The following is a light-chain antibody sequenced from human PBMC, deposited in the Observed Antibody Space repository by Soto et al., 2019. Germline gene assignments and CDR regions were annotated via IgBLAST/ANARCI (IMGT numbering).Light chain of an antibody. V-gene: IGKV1-33*01. J-gene: IGKJ4*01. CDR1: QDIRNF. CDR2: DAS. Sequence: DIQMTQSPSSLSASVGDRVTITCQASQDIRNFLNWYQQKAGKAPRLLIYDASHLQTGVPSRFSGSGPGTDFTFTISSLQPEDIATYYCQQYGDFPPLTFGGGTKVEIK. CDR3: QQYGDFPPLT.